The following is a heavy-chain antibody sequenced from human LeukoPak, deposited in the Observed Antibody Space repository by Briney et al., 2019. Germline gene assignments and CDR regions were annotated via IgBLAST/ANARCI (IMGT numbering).Heavy chain of an antibody. CDR2: IYYSGST. CDR1: GGSISSYY. V-gene: IGHV4-59*12. Sequence: SETLSLTCTVSGGSISSYYWSWIRQPPGKGLEWIGYIYYSGSTNYNPSLKGRVTISVDTSKNQFSLKLSSVTAADTAVYYCARDKRITIFGVVTRRGAFDIWGQGTMVTVSS. D-gene: IGHD3-3*01. CDR3: ARDKRITIFGVVTRRGAFDI. J-gene: IGHJ3*02.